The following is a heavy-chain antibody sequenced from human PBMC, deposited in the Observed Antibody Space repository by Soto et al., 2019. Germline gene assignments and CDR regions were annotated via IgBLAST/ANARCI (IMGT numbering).Heavy chain of an antibody. Sequence: ESGGGVVQPGRSLRLSCAASGFTFSSYGMHWVRQAPGKGLEWVAVISYDGSNKYYADSVKGRFTISRDNSKNTLYLQMNSLRAEDTAVYYCAKDNQGIAARTLPGGGMDVWGQGTTVTVSS. CDR3: AKDNQGIAARTLPGGGMDV. J-gene: IGHJ6*02. V-gene: IGHV3-30*18. CDR1: GFTFSSYG. D-gene: IGHD6-6*01. CDR2: ISYDGSNK.